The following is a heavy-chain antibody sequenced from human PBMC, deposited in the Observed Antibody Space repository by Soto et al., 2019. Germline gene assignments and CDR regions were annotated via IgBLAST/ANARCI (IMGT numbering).Heavy chain of an antibody. CDR2: IYYSGST. V-gene: IGHV4-30-4*01. J-gene: IGHJ4*02. CDR3: ARTPPLGYFDY. CDR1: GGSISSGDYY. Sequence: SETMYLTCTVSGGSISSGDYYWSWIRQPPGKGLEWIGYIYYSGSTYYNPSLKSRVTISVDTSKNQFSLKLSSATAADTAVYYCARTPPLGYFDYWGQGTLVTVSS.